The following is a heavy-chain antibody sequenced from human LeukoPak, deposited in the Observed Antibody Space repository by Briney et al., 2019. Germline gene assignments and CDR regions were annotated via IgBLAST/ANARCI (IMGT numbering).Heavy chain of an antibody. CDR2: ISSSSSYI. Sequence: GGSLRLSCAASGFTFSSYSMNWVRQAPGKGLEWVSAISSSSSYIYYADSVKGGFTISRDNAKNSLYLQMNSLRAEDTAVYYCARDQYPTYYYDSSGYYPPGYWGRGTLVSVSS. CDR3: ARDQYPTYYYDSSGYYPPGY. J-gene: IGHJ4*02. CDR1: GFTFSSYS. D-gene: IGHD3-22*01. V-gene: IGHV3-21*01.